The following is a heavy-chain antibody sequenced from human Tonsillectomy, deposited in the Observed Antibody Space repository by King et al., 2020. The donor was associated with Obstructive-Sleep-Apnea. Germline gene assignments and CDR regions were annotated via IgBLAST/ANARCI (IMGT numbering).Heavy chain of an antibody. CDR3: AKEGGTLYFDY. CDR1: GFTFDSYT. J-gene: IGHJ4*02. D-gene: IGHD2-15*01. Sequence: VQLVESGGVVVQPGGSLRLSCAASGFTFDSYTIHWVRLAPGKGLDWVSLIIWAGTITYYADSVRGRFTISSDNSKNSLYLQMNSLRTEDTALYFCAKEGGTLYFDYWGQGTLVTVSS. CDR2: IIWAGTIT. V-gene: IGHV3-43*01.